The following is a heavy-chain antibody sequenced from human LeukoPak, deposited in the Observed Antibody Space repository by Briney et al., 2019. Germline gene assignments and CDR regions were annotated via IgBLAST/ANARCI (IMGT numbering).Heavy chain of an antibody. CDR2: VYGGGST. V-gene: IGHV3-53*05. CDR3: AKANPLIVGARAGGPINF. CDR1: GFTFSSYS. J-gene: IGHJ3*01. D-gene: IGHD1-26*01. Sequence: GGSLRLSCAASGFTFSSYSMNWVRQAPGKGLEWVSVVYGGGSTYYADSVKGRFTISRDNSKDTLYLQMNSLRTEDTAVYYCAKANPLIVGARAGGPINFWGQGTMVTVSS.